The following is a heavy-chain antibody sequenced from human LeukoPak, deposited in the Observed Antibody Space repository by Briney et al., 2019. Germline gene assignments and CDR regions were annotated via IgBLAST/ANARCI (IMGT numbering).Heavy chain of an antibody. CDR2: ISGSGDST. V-gene: IGHV3-23*01. J-gene: IGHJ4*02. Sequence: GGTLRLSCAASGFTFSSYGMTWVRQAPGKGLEWVSSISGSGDSTYYADSVKGRFTISRDNSKNTLFLQMNSLRAEDTAVYYCAKGRPVVVTALLFDNWGQGTLVTVSS. CDR3: AKGRPVVVTALLFDN. D-gene: IGHD2-21*02. CDR1: GFTFSSYG.